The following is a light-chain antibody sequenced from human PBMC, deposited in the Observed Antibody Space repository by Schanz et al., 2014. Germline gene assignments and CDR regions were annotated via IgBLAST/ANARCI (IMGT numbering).Light chain of an antibody. Sequence: QSVLTQPPSVSAAPGQKVTISCSGSSSNIGKNYVSWYQQLPGTAPKLLIYDNNKRPSGIPDRFSGSKSGTSATLGISGLQSEDEADYYCAAWDDSLDAYVFGSGTKLTVL. CDR1: SSNIGKNY. CDR3: AAWDDSLDAYV. V-gene: IGLV1-51*01. J-gene: IGLJ1*01. CDR2: DNN.